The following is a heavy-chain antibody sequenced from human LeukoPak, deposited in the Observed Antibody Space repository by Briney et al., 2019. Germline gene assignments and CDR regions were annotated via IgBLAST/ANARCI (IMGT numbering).Heavy chain of an antibody. V-gene: IGHV4-30-4*01. D-gene: IGHD2-15*01. CDR2: TYYSGST. CDR1: GGSISSGDYY. Sequence: SQTLSLTCTVSGGSISSGDYYWSWIRQPPGKGLEWIGYTYYSGSTYYNPSLKSRVTISVDTSKNQFSLKLSSVTAADTAVYYCARDANTYCSGGSCYSGFDYWGQGTLVTVSS. CDR3: ARDANTYCSGGSCYSGFDY. J-gene: IGHJ4*02.